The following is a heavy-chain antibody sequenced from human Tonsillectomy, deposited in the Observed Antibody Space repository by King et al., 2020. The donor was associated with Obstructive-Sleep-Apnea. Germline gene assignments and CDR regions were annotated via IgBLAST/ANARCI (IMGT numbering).Heavy chain of an antibody. CDR3: ARDEEYYDIFTGYYYYYYGMDV. Sequence: QLVQSGGGLVQPGGSLRLSCAASGFTFSSYAMHWVRQAPGKGLEYVSAISSNGGSTYYANSVKGRFTISRDNSKNTLYLQMGSLRAEDMAVYYCARDEEYYDIFTGYYYYYYGMDVWGQGTTVTVSS. CDR1: GFTFSSYA. D-gene: IGHD3-9*01. J-gene: IGHJ6*02. CDR2: ISSNGGST. V-gene: IGHV3-64*01.